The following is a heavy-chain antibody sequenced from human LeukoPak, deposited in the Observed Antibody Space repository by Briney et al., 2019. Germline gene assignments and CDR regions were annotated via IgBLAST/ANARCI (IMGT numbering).Heavy chain of an antibody. CDR3: PRGDPTVTTKQNFDY. CDR2: VWYVGSNK. Sequence: GGSLRLSCAASGFSFSNYDMQWVRQAPGKGREWVAVVWYVGSNKYYEDSVKGRFTISTDNSKTTLYLQMNSLRVEDTAVYYCPRGDPTVTTKQNFDYWGQGTLVTVSP. J-gene: IGHJ4*02. V-gene: IGHV3-33*01. D-gene: IGHD4-17*01. CDR1: GFSFSNYD.